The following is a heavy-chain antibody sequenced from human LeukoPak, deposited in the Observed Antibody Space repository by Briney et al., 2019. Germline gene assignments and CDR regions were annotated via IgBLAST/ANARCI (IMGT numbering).Heavy chain of an antibody. Sequence: SETLSLTCTVSGGSTTSYYWSWIRQPPGKGLEWIEYIYYSGSTNYNPSLKSRVTISVDTSKNQFSLRLSSVTAADTAVYYWARVHHYYDSRGYYGVYFYNWGQGTLVTVSS. D-gene: IGHD3-22*01. J-gene: IGHJ4*02. CDR3: ARVHHYYDSRGYYGVYFYN. CDR1: GGSTTSYY. CDR2: IYYSGST. V-gene: IGHV4-59*01.